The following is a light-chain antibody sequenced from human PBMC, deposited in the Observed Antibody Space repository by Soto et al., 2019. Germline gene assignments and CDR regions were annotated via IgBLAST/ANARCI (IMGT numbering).Light chain of an antibody. Sequence: DIQMTQSPSSLSASIGDRVTITCRASQNIGTYVNWYEQKPGKAPKFLIYAASSLHSGVPSRFSGSGSGTDFTLTISSLQPEDFATYYCQQGYITPWTFGQGTKVDIK. J-gene: IGKJ1*01. CDR3: QQGYITPWT. V-gene: IGKV1-39*01. CDR1: QNIGTY. CDR2: AAS.